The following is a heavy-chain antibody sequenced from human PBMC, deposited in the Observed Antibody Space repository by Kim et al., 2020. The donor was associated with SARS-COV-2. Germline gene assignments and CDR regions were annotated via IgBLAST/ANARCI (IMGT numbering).Heavy chain of an antibody. CDR3: SRAVTGRIDAFDL. D-gene: IGHD6-19*01. CDR1: GLTIERFTFGSYW. Sequence: GGSLRLSCVASGLTIERFTFGSYWMTWVRQAPGKGLELVANIKQDGTREYYVDSMKGRFTISRDNAHNSLYLHVTSLRTDDTAMYYCSRAVTGRIDAFDLWGQGTMVSVSS. CDR2: IKQDGTRE. V-gene: IGHV3-7*03. J-gene: IGHJ3*01.